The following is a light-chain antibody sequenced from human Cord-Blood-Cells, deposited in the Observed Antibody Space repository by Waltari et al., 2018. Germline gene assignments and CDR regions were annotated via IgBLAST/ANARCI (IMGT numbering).Light chain of an antibody. J-gene: IGLJ3*02. CDR2: DVS. CDR1: SRDVGGYNY. Sequence: QSALTQPASVSGSPGQSNTISCTGTSRDVGGYNYVSWYQQHPGKAPKLMIYDVSKRPSGVSNRFSGSKSGNTASLTISGLQAEDEADYYCSSYTSSSTWVFGGGTKLTVL. V-gene: IGLV2-14*01. CDR3: SSYTSSSTWV.